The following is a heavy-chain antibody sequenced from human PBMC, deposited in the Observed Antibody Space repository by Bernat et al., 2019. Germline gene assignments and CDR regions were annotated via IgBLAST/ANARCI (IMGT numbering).Heavy chain of an antibody. CDR3: ASEMGSSSWGFDY. CDR2: IWYDGSNK. J-gene: IGHJ4*02. Sequence: VQLVESGGGLVQPGGSLRLSCAASGFTFSSYGMHWVRQAPGKGLEWVAVIWYDGSNKYYADSVKGRFTISRDNSKNTLYLQMNSLRAEDTAVYYWASEMGSSSWGFDYWGQGTLVTVSS. D-gene: IGHD6-13*01. CDR1: GFTFSSYG. V-gene: IGHV3-33*01.